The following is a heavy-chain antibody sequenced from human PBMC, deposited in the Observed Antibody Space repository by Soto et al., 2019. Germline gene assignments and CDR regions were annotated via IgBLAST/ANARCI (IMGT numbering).Heavy chain of an antibody. CDR2: INPSGGST. D-gene: IGHD3-22*01. J-gene: IGHJ4*02. Sequence: GASVKVSCKASGYTFTSYYMHWVRQAPGQGPEWMGIINPSGGSTSYAQKFQGRVTMTRDTSTSTVYMELSSLRSEDTAVYYCARGRGGGYQPTGYFDYWGQGTLVTVSS. V-gene: IGHV1-46*01. CDR1: GYTFTSYY. CDR3: ARGRGGGYQPTGYFDY.